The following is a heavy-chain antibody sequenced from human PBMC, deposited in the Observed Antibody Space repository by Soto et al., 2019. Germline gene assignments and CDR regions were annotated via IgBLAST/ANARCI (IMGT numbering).Heavy chain of an antibody. D-gene: IGHD6-13*01. CDR2: ISSSGSTI. J-gene: IGHJ6*02. CDR1: GFTFSSYE. V-gene: IGHV3-48*03. CDR3: ARGTGSSSWRYYYGMDV. Sequence: GWSLRLSCAASGFTFSSYEMNWVRQAPGKXLEWVSYISSSGSTIYYADSVKGRFTISRDNAKNSLYLQMNSLRAEDTAVYYCARGTGSSSWRYYYGMDVWGQGTTVTVSS.